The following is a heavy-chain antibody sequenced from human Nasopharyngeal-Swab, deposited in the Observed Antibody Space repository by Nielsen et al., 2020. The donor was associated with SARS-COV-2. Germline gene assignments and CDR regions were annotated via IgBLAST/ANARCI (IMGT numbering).Heavy chain of an antibody. CDR1: GFTFYDYA. V-gene: IGHV3-9*01. J-gene: IGHJ6*02. Sequence: GGSPRLSCAASGFTFYDYAMHWVRQAPGKGLEWVSGISWNSGSLAYVDSVKGRFTISRDNAKNSLYLQMNSLTEEDTAFYYCARGSGSEWFYYYGMDVWGQGTTVTVSS. CDR2: ISWNSGSL. D-gene: IGHD2-21*01. CDR3: ARGSGSEWFYYYGMDV.